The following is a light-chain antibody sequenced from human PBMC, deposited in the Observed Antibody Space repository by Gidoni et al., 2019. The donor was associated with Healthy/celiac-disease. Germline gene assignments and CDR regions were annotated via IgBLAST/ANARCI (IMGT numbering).Light chain of an antibody. CDR1: GSHIESHY. Sequence: QSVLPQPPSASGTPGQRVTISCSGSGSHIESHYVYWYRQLPGTAPKLLIYRTNPRPSGVPYRFSGSNAGTSASLVISGLRSEDEADYYCAAWDDSLIGVVFGGGTKLTVV. J-gene: IGLJ2*01. CDR2: RTN. CDR3: AAWDDSLIGVV. V-gene: IGLV1-47*01.